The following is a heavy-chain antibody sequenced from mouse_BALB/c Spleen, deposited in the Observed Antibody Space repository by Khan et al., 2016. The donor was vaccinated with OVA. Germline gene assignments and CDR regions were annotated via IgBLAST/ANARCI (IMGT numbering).Heavy chain of an antibody. J-gene: IGHJ2*01. CDR2: ISYSGST. CDR3: ASGRLILRYPDYFDY. V-gene: IGHV3-2*02. D-gene: IGHD1-1*01. Sequence: EVQLQESGPGLLKPSQSLSLTCTVTGYSITSDYAWNWIRQFPGNKLECMAYISYSGSTTYSPSLRSRISITRDTSKNQFFLQLNSVTTEDTATYYCASGRLILRYPDYFDYWGQGTTLTVSS. CDR1: GYSITSDYA.